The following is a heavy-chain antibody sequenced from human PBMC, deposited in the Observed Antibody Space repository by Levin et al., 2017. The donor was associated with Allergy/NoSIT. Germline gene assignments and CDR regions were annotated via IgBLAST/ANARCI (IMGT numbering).Heavy chain of an antibody. CDR1: GFIFSNAW. J-gene: IGHJ6*02. Sequence: GGSLRLSCAASGFIFSNAWMSWVRQAPGKGLEWVGRIKSKTDGGTTDYAAPVKGRFTISRDDSKNTLYLQMNSLKTEDTAVYYCTTVYSNRYFYFYYGMDVWGQGTTVTVSS. D-gene: IGHD4-11*01. CDR2: IKSKTDGGTT. CDR3: TTVYSNRYFYFYYGMDV. V-gene: IGHV3-15*01.